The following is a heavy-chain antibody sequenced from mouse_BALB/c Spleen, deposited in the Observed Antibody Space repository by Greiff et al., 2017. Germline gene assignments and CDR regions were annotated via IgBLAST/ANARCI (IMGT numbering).Heavy chain of an antibody. V-gene: IGHV1-69*01. J-gene: IGHJ2*01. D-gene: IGHD1-1*01. Sequence: QVQLQQPGAELVMPGASVKMSCKASGYTFTDYWMHWVKQRPGQGLEWIGAIDTSDSYTSYNQKFKGKATLTVDESSSTAYMQLSSLTSEDSAVYYCARSDYGSSYFDYWCQGTTLTVSS. CDR1: GYTFTDYW. CDR3: ARSDYGSSYFDY. CDR2: IDTSDSYT.